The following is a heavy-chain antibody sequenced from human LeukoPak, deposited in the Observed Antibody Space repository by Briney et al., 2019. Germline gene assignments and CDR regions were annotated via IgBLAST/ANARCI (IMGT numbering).Heavy chain of an antibody. Sequence: PSETLSLTCTVSGGSISSSSYFWGWIRQPPGKGLEWIGSIYYSGSTYYNPSLKSRVTISVDTSKNQFSLKLSSVTAADTAVYYCARSDSRSIGWFDPWGQGTLVTVSS. D-gene: IGHD1-26*01. V-gene: IGHV4-39*07. CDR1: GGSISSSSYF. CDR2: IYYSGST. J-gene: IGHJ5*02. CDR3: ARSDSRSIGWFDP.